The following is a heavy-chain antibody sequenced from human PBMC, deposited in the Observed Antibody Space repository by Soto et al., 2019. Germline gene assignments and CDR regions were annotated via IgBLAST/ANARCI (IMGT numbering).Heavy chain of an antibody. CDR3: TRESCTNGVCYNYYYYYMDV. D-gene: IGHD2-8*01. J-gene: IGHJ6*03. CDR2: IRSKAYGGTT. Sequence: EVQLMESGGGLVQPGRSLRLSCTASGFTFGDYAMSWFRQAPGKGLEWVGFIRSKAYGGTTEYAASVKGRFTISRDDSKSIAYLQMNSLKTEDTAVYYCTRESCTNGVCYNYYYYYMDVWGKGTTVTVSS. V-gene: IGHV3-49*03. CDR1: GFTFGDYA.